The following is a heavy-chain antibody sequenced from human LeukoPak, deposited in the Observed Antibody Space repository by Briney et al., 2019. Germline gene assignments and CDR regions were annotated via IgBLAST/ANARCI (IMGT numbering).Heavy chain of an antibody. CDR3: ARARSYFDAFDI. CDR2: ISSSSSYI. V-gene: IGHV3-21*01. J-gene: IGHJ3*02. D-gene: IGHD1-26*01. CDR1: GFTFSTYR. Sequence: GGSLRLSCAASGFTFSTYRMSWVRQAPGKGLEWVSSISSSSSYIYYADSVKGRFTISRDNAKNSLYLQMNSLRAEDTAVYYCARARSYFDAFDIWGQGTMVTVSS.